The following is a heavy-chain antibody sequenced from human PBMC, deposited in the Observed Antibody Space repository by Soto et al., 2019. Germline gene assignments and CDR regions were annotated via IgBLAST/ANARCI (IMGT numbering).Heavy chain of an antibody. CDR3: ARAPGIVVVPAAILGDDY. V-gene: IGHV3-48*03. J-gene: IGHJ4*02. CDR2: ISSSGSTI. CDR1: GFTFSSYE. D-gene: IGHD2-2*02. Sequence: GGSLRLSCAASGFTFSSYEMNWVRQAPGKGLEWVSYISSSGSTIYYADSVKGRFTISRDNAKNSLYLQMNSLRAEDTAVYYCARAPGIVVVPAAILGDDYWGQGTLVTVSS.